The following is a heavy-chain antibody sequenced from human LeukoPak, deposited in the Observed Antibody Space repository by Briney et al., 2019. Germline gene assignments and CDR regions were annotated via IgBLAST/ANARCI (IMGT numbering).Heavy chain of an antibody. Sequence: SETLSLTCTVSGGSISSYYWSWIRQPPGKGLEWIGYIYYSGSTNYNPSLKSRVTISVDTSKNQFSLKLSSVAAADTAVYYCARAVLGYYYGSGSYYNWFDPWGQGTLVTVSS. V-gene: IGHV4-59*01. CDR3: ARAVLGYYYGSGSYYNWFDP. CDR1: GGSISSYY. D-gene: IGHD3-10*01. J-gene: IGHJ5*02. CDR2: IYYSGST.